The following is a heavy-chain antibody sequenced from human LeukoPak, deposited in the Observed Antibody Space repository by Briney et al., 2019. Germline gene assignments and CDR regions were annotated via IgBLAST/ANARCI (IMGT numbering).Heavy chain of an antibody. CDR2: ISSSGSTV. Sequence: PGGSLRLSCAASGITFSGYEMNWVRQAPGKGLEWISCISSSGSTVYYADSVKGRFTISRGNARNSLYLQMNSLRAEDTAVYYCARGFRDTAMFLDYWGQGTLVTVSS. J-gene: IGHJ4*02. V-gene: IGHV3-48*03. D-gene: IGHD5-18*01. CDR1: GITFSGYE. CDR3: ARGFRDTAMFLDY.